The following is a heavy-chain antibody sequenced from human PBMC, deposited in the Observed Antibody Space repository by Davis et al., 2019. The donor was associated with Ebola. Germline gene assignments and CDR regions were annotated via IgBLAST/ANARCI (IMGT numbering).Heavy chain of an antibody. CDR2: ICSSGNT. J-gene: IGHJ6*02. CDR3: ARELAPIDRHGLDV. D-gene: IGHD3-3*02. CDR1: SGSISSSTYC. V-gene: IGHV4-39*02. Sequence: PSETLSLTCHVSSGSISSSTYCWGWNRQSPGKGLEWIGSICSSGNTYYSPSLKSRGTISADMSKKQFFLKVTSVTAADTAVYFCARELAPIDRHGLDVWGRGTTVIVS.